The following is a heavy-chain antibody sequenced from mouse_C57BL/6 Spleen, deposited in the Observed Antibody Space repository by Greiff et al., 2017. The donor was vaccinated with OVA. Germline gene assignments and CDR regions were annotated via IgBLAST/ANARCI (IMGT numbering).Heavy chain of an antibody. CDR3: TTLISSVVTVWYFDV. CDR2: IRNKANNHEK. CDR1: GFTFSDAW. D-gene: IGHD1-1*01. Sequence: EVKVEESGGGLVQPGGSMKLSCAASGFTFSDAWMDWVRQSPEKGLEWVAEIRNKANNHEKYYAVSVKGRFTISRDDSKSSVYLQMSSLRAEDTGIYYCTTLISSVVTVWYFDVWGTGTTVTVSS. J-gene: IGHJ1*03. V-gene: IGHV6-6*01.